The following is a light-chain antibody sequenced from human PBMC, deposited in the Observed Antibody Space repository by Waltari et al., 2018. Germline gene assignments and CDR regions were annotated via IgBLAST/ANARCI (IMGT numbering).Light chain of an antibody. V-gene: IGLV1-40*01. J-gene: IGLJ3*02. CDR3: QSFDSSLSASV. CDR2: GNT. Sequence: QSVLTQPPSMSGAPGQKVTIPCTGGSSNVGAGYDVRWYQQFPGTAPQLLFFGNTKRASGVPGRFSGSRSGTSASLSIAGVQSEDEAVYYCQSFDSSLSASVFGGGTKLTVL. CDR1: SSNVGAGYD.